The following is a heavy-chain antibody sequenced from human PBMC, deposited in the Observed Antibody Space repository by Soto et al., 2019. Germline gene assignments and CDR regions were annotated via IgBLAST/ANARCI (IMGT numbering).Heavy chain of an antibody. CDR3: ARHVTGNWFDP. CDR1: GGSISSYY. V-gene: IGHV4-59*08. D-gene: IGHD4-4*01. CDR2: IYYSGST. J-gene: IGHJ5*02. Sequence: SETLSLTCTVSGGSISSYYWSWIRQSPGKGLEWIGYIYYSGSTNYNPSLKSRVTISVDTSKNQFSLKLSSVTAADTAVYYCARHVTGNWFDPWGQGTLVTVSS.